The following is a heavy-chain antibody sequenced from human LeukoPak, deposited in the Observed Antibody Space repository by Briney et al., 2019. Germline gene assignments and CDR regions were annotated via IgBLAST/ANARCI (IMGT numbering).Heavy chain of an antibody. CDR1: GGSISSGSYY. J-gene: IGHJ3*02. CDR3: ARGGYGDAFDI. CDR2: IYTSGST. V-gene: IGHV4-61*02. Sequence: PSGTLSLTCTVSGGSISSGSYYWSWIRQPAGKGLEWIGRIYTSGSTNYNPSLKSRVTISVDTSKNQFSLKLSSVTAADTAVYYCARGGYGDAFDIWGQGTMVTVSS. D-gene: IGHD5-12*01.